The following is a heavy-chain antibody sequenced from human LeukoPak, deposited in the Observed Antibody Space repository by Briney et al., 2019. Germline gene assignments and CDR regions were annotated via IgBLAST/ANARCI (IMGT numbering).Heavy chain of an antibody. CDR2: VAYDGSSV. CDR3: ARDGVTRRYNMYFYMDV. CDR1: GFTFNDYA. D-gene: IGHD1-1*01. V-gene: IGHV3-30*04. J-gene: IGHJ6*03. Sequence: PGGSLRLSCAGSGFTFNDYALHWVRQAPGKGLEWVAFVAYDGSSVYYGESLKDRFTISRDYSRNTLYLQMDSLRGEDTAVYYCARDGVTRRYNMYFYMDVWGKGTTVTVSS.